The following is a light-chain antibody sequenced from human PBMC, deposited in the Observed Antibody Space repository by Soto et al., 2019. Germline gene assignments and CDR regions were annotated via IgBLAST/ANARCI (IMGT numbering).Light chain of an antibody. CDR1: NSNIASNT. V-gene: IGLV1-44*01. CDR3: AAWDDTLKRYV. Sequence: QSVLTQPPSASETPGQTVSIPCSGSNSNIASNTVNWYQHLPGTAPKLLIYYNNQRPSGVPDRFSGSKSGTSAFLAISGLQSEDESDYYCAAWDDTLKRYVFGTGTKVTVL. J-gene: IGLJ1*01. CDR2: YNN.